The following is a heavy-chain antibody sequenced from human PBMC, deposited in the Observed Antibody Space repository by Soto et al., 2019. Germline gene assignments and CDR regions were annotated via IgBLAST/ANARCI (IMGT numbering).Heavy chain of an antibody. Sequence: GGSLRLSCTASGFTFSSYYMSWVRQTPGKGLEFVANINQDGTYIHYVDSVKGRFTISRDNGKNSVFLQMNSLRVEDTAVYYCAKGGSNGWYDAFDIWGQGTMVTVSS. J-gene: IGHJ3*02. CDR1: GFTFSSYY. V-gene: IGHV3-7*01. CDR3: AKGGSNGWYDAFDI. D-gene: IGHD6-19*01. CDR2: INQDGTYI.